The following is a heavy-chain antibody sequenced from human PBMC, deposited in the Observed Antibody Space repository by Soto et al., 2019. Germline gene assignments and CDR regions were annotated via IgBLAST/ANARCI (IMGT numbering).Heavy chain of an antibody. D-gene: IGHD1-1*01. CDR2: IDRSGGNI. Sequence: PGWSLRLSCAASGVTFSVFSTNGVRQAPGKGPEWISYIDRSGGNIHYADSLKGRFTISRDTAKNSLYLQMNSLRDEDTAVYYCVRDLNWSFDFWGQGTLVTVSS. CDR3: VRDLNWSFDF. V-gene: IGHV3-48*02. J-gene: IGHJ4*02. CDR1: GVTFSVFS.